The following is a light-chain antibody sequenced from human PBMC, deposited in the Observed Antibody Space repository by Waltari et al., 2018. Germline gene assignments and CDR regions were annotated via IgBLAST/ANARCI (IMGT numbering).Light chain of an antibody. CDR2: EAS. CDR3: QQYNSYPYT. V-gene: IGKV1-5*03. CDR1: QSVNRW. J-gene: IGKJ2*01. Sequence: DTQMTQSPSTLSASVGDRVTITCRASQSVNRWLAWYQQKPGKAPKLLIYEASTLEIGVPSAFSGSGYGTEFTLTISSLQPNDFATYYCQQYNSYPYTFGQGTKLEIK.